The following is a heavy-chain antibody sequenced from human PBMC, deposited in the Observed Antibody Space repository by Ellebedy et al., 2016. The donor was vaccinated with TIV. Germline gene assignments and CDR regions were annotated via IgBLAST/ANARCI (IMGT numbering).Heavy chain of an antibody. D-gene: IGHD1-26*01. Sequence: SETLSLTCTVSGGSISSSSYYWGWIRQPPGKGLEWIGSIYYSGSTYYNPSLKSRVTISVDTSKNQFSLKLSSVTAADTAVYYCARDPWEPGHPFDYWGQGTLVTVSS. CDR1: GGSISSSSYY. V-gene: IGHV4-39*07. CDR3: ARDPWEPGHPFDY. CDR2: IYYSGST. J-gene: IGHJ4*02.